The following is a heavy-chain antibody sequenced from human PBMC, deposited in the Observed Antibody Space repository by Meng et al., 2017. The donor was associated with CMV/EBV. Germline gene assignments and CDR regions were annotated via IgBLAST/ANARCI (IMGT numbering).Heavy chain of an antibody. CDR1: GFTFSSYW. CDR3: ARDRLDFWSGYSTYYYYYGMDV. J-gene: IGHJ6*02. CDR2: IKQDGSEK. V-gene: IGHV3-7*01. Sequence: GESLKISCVASGFTFSSYWMSWVRQAPGKGLEWVANIKQDGSEKYYVDSVKGRFTISRDNAKNSLYLQMNSLRAEDTAVYYCARDRLDFWSGYSTYYYYYGMDVWGQGTTVTVSS. D-gene: IGHD3-3*01.